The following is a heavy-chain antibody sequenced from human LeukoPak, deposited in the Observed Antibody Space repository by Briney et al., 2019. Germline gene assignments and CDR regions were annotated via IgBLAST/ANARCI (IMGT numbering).Heavy chain of an antibody. CDR2: IIPILGIA. Sequence: SVKVSCKASGGAFSSYAISWVRQAPGQGLEWMGRIIPILGIANYAQKFQGRVTITADKSTSTAYMELSSLRSEDTAVYYCARPYGSGSYYNDNWFDPWGQGTLVTVSS. D-gene: IGHD3-10*01. J-gene: IGHJ5*02. V-gene: IGHV1-69*04. CDR3: ARPYGSGSYYNDNWFDP. CDR1: GGAFSSYA.